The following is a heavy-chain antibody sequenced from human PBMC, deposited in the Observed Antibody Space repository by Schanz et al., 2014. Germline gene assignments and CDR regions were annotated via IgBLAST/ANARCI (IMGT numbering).Heavy chain of an antibody. V-gene: IGHV3-30*03. J-gene: IGHJ4*02. CDR2: ITYDGSNT. CDR3: IRGDIMVVPVAHF. D-gene: IGHD2-2*01. CDR1: GFTFSDHY. Sequence: VQLVESGGGLVKPGDSLRLSCAASGFTFSDHYMEWVRQAPGKGLEWVAIITYDGSNTYHADSVKGRFTISRDNSKNTLYLQMNSLRAEDTAVYYCIRGDIMVVPVAHFWGQGILVTVSS.